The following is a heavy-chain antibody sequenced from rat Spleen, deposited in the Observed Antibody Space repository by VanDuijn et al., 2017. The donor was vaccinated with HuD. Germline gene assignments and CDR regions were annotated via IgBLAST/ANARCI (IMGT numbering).Heavy chain of an antibody. CDR3: ARQGYYYSAVDY. Sequence: EVQLVESGGGLVQPGRSLKLSCAASGFTFSDYNMAWVRQAPKKGLEWVATISYDGSSTYYRDSVKGRFTISRDNAKSTLYLQMDSLRSEDTATYYCARQGYYYSAVDYWGQGVMVTVSS. V-gene: IGHV5-7*01. D-gene: IGHD1-1*01. J-gene: IGHJ2*01. CDR2: ISYDGSST. CDR1: GFTFSDYN.